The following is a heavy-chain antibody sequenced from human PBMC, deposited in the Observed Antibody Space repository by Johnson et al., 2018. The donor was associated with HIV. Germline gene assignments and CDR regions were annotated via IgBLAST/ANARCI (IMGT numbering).Heavy chain of an antibody. CDR1: GFTFSSYA. D-gene: IGHD5-24*01. J-gene: IGHJ3*02. V-gene: IGHV3-33*03. Sequence: QVQLVESGGGVVQPGRSLRLSCAASGFTFSSYAMHWVRQAPGKGLEWVALIRYDGSNKYYADSVKGRFTISMDNAKNSLYLQMNSPRAEDTAVYFCAKDLKGRWLQYGGLDIWGQGTTVTVSP. CDR3: AKDLKGRWLQYGGLDI. CDR2: IRYDGSNK.